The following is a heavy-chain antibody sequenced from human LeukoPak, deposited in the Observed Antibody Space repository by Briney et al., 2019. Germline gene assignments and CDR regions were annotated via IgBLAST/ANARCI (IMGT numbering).Heavy chain of an antibody. CDR3: ARAPNGVYCTSSSCHLDY. D-gene: IGHD2-2*01. J-gene: IGHJ4*02. Sequence: GGSLRLSCAASGFTVSSNYMSWVRQAPGKGLEWVSVIYTNDNTYYADSVKGRFTISRDNSKNTLYLQMNSLRAEDTAVYYCARAPNGVYCTSSSCHLDYWGQGTLVTVSS. V-gene: IGHV3-66*02. CDR1: GFTVSSNY. CDR2: IYTNDNT.